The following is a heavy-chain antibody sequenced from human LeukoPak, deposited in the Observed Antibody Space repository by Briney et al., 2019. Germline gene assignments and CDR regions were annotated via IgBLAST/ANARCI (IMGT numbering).Heavy chain of an antibody. Sequence: PGGSLRLSCAASGFTFSSYSMNWVRQAPGKGLEWVSYISSSSSTIYYADSVKGRFTISRDNAKNSLYLQMNSLRAEDTAVYYCARDDYDSSGYPADAFDIWGQGTMVTVSS. V-gene: IGHV3-48*04. J-gene: IGHJ3*02. CDR1: GFTFSSYS. CDR2: ISSSSSTI. CDR3: ARDDYDSSGYPADAFDI. D-gene: IGHD3-22*01.